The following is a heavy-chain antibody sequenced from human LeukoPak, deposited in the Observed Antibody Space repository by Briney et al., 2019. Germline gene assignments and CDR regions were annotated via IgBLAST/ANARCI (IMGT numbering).Heavy chain of an antibody. CDR1: GGSISSYY. Sequence: SETLSLTCTVSGGSISSYYWSWIRQPPGKGLEWIGYIYYSGSTNYNPSLKSRVTISVDTSKNQFSLKLSSVTAADTAVYYCARSGYSSGWYFGASDIWGQGTMVTVSS. CDR2: IYYSGST. CDR3: ARSGYSSGWYFGASDI. D-gene: IGHD6-19*01. J-gene: IGHJ3*02. V-gene: IGHV4-59*08.